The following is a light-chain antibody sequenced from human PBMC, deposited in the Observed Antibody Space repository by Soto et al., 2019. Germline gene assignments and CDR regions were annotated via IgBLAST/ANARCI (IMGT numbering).Light chain of an antibody. J-gene: IGLJ3*02. Sequence: QSALTQPASVSGSPGQSITISCTGTSHDIGGYKYVSWYQQHPGKAPKLMIYEVTNRPPGVSNRFSGSKSGNTASLTISGLQTEDEADYYCSSYTSSSTWVFGGGTKLTVL. V-gene: IGLV2-14*01. CDR3: SSYTSSSTWV. CDR1: SHDIGGYKY. CDR2: EVT.